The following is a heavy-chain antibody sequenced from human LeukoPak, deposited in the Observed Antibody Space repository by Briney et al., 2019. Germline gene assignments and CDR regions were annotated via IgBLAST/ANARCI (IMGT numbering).Heavy chain of an antibody. V-gene: IGHV1-3*01. CDR2: INAGNGNT. CDR1: GYTFTSYA. D-gene: IGHD2-21*02. J-gene: IGHJ4*02. CDR3: ARDRGDPTDYYFDY. Sequence: GASVKVSCKASGYTFTSYAMHWVRQAPGQRLEWMGWINAGNGNTKYSQKFQGRVTITRDTSAGTAYMELSSLRSEDTAVYYSARDRGDPTDYYFDYWGQGALVTVSS.